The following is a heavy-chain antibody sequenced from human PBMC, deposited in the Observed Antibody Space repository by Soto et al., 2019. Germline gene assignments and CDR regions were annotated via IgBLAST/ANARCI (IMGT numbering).Heavy chain of an antibody. Sequence: GGSLRLSCAASGFTFSSYAMSWVRQAPGKGLEWVSAISGSGGSTYYADSVKGRFTISRDNSKNTLYLQMNSLRAEDTAVYYCAIDSSGWYDPLVFEYWGQGTLVTVSS. J-gene: IGHJ4*02. V-gene: IGHV3-23*01. CDR2: ISGSGGST. CDR1: GFTFSSYA. CDR3: AIDSSGWYDPLVFEY. D-gene: IGHD6-19*01.